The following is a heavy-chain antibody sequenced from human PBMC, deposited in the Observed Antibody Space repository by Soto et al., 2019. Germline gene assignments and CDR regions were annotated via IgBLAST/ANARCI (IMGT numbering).Heavy chain of an antibody. Sequence: VQLVQSGAELKKPGSSVNVSCAASGGTFKTYTINWVRQAPGQGLEWIGQIIPMYDSANYAQRFQGRVTISADKSTNIADMELSGLRSEDTALYYCATWRTYSGSYCFDYWGQGTLVSVSS. CDR2: IIPMYDSA. CDR3: ATWRTYSGSYCFDY. J-gene: IGHJ4*02. V-gene: IGHV1-69*06. D-gene: IGHD1-26*01. CDR1: GGTFKTYT.